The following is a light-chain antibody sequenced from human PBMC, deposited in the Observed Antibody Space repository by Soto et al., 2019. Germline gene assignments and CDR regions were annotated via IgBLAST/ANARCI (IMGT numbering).Light chain of an antibody. CDR3: QLYGSWLQT. CDR2: GAS. CDR1: QTISSN. V-gene: IGKV3-15*01. J-gene: IGKJ1*01. Sequence: EKVLTQSPATLAVSPGERATLSCRASQTISSNLAWYQQKPGQAPRLLIYGASTRVTGIPARFSGSGSGTEFTLIISSVQSEDFAIYYCQLYGSWLQTFGQGTKVEVK.